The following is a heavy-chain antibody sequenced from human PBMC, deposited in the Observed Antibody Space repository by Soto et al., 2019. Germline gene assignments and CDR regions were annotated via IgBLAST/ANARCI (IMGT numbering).Heavy chain of an antibody. CDR2: ISGSGGST. D-gene: IGHD6-19*01. CDR3: AKAAVAGRNYYYYYYMDV. Sequence: GGSLRFSCAASGFTFSSYAMSWVRQAPGKGLEWVSAISGSGGSTYYADSVKGRFTISRDNSKNTLYLQMNSLRAEDTAVYYCAKAAVAGRNYYYYYYMDVWGKGTTVTVSS. CDR1: GFTFSSYA. J-gene: IGHJ6*03. V-gene: IGHV3-23*01.